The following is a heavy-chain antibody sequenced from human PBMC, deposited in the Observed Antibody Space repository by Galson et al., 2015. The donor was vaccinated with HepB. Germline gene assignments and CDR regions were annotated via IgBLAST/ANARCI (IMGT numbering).Heavy chain of an antibody. J-gene: IGHJ4*02. CDR3: TTDRGYSGSDDFDY. CDR2: IKSKTDGGTT. D-gene: IGHD5-12*01. V-gene: IGHV3-15*01. Sequence: SLRLSCAASGFTFSNAWMSWVRQAPGKGLEWVGRIKSKTDGGTTDYAAPVKGRFTISRDDSKNTLYLQMNSLKTEDTAVYYCTTDRGYSGSDDFDYWGQGTLVTVSS. CDR1: GFTFSNAW.